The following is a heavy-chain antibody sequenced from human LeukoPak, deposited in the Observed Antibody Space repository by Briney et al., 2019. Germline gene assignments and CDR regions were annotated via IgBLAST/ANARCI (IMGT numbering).Heavy chain of an antibody. Sequence: MPSETLSLTCTVSGGSISSYYWSWIRQPAGKGLEWIGRIYTSGSTNYNPSLKSRVTMSVDTSKNQFSLKLSSVTAADTAVYYCARGAYSSSWYHSYYYYGMDVWGQGTTVTVSS. D-gene: IGHD6-13*01. CDR3: ARGAYSSSWYHSYYYYGMDV. V-gene: IGHV4-4*07. CDR2: IYTSGST. J-gene: IGHJ6*02. CDR1: GGSISSYY.